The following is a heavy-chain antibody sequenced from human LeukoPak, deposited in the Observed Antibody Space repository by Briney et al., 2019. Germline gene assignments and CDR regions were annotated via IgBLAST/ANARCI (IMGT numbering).Heavy chain of an antibody. D-gene: IGHD3-22*01. CDR1: GFTFSSYA. J-gene: IGHJ4*02. CDR2: ISGSGGST. V-gene: IGHV3-23*01. Sequence: GGSLRLSCAASGFTFSSYAMSWVRQAPGKGLEWVSAISGSGGSTYYADSVKGRFTISRDNSKNTLYLQMNSLRAEDTAVYYCALSHYDSSGYRSLRFYYFDYWGQGTLVTVSS. CDR3: ALSHYDSSGYRSLRFYYFDY.